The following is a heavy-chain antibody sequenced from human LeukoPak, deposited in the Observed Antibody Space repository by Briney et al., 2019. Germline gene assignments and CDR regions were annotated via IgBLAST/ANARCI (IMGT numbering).Heavy chain of an antibody. Sequence: PGGSLRLSCAASGFTVSSSYMSWVRQAPGKGLEWVSVFYTGGTAYYADSVKGRFTISRDNSKNTLYLQMNSLRAEDTAVYFCARDHLGGFCDSTSRHTNFYSWGQGTLVTVSS. V-gene: IGHV3-53*01. J-gene: IGHJ4*02. CDR3: ARDHLGGFCDSTSRHTNFYS. D-gene: IGHD2-2*02. CDR1: GFTVSSSY. CDR2: FYTGGTA.